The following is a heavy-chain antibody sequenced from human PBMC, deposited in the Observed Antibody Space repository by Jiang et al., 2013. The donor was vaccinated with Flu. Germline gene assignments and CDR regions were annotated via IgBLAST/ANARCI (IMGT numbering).Heavy chain of an antibody. J-gene: IGHJ4*02. Sequence: RQMPGKGLEWMGIIYPGDSDTRYSPSFQGQVTISADKSISTAYLQWSSLKASDTAMYYCARREGGSGWSFDYWGQGTLVTVSS. D-gene: IGHD6-19*01. CDR2: IYPGDSDT. V-gene: IGHV5-51*01. CDR3: ARREGGSGWSFDY.